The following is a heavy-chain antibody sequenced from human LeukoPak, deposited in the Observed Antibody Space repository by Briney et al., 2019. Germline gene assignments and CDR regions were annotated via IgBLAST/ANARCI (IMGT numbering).Heavy chain of an antibody. Sequence: ASVKVSCKASGYTFTGYYMHWVRQAPGQGLEWMGWINPNSGGTNYAQKFQGRVTITADKSTSTAYMELSSLRSEDTAVYYCARDSGLGGSGSYYHDAFDIWGQGTMVTVSS. CDR2: INPNSGGT. CDR1: GYTFTGYY. J-gene: IGHJ3*02. V-gene: IGHV1-2*02. CDR3: ARDSGLGGSGSYYHDAFDI. D-gene: IGHD3-10*01.